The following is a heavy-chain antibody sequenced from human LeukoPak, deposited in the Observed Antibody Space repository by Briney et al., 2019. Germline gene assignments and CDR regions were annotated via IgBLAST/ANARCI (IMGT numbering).Heavy chain of an antibody. Sequence: SETLSLTCTVSGGAISSYYWSWIRQPPGKGLEWIGYIYYSGSTNYNPALKSRVTISVDTSKNQFSLKLSSVTAADTAVYYCARPKVGATYAFNIWGQGTMVTVSS. CDR2: IYYSGST. J-gene: IGHJ3*02. D-gene: IGHD1-26*01. CDR1: GGAISSYY. V-gene: IGHV4-59*08. CDR3: ARPKVGATYAFNI.